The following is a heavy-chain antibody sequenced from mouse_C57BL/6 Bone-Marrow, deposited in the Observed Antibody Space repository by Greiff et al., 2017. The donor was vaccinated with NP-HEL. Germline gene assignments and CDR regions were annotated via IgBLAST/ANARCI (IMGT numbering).Heavy chain of an antibody. J-gene: IGHJ4*01. CDR2: IDPENGDT. CDR3: TTRLLRGAMDY. CDR1: GFNIKDDY. D-gene: IGHD1-1*01. V-gene: IGHV14-4*01. Sequence: VHVKQSGAELVRPGASVKLSCTASGFNIKDDYMHWVKQRPEQGLEWIGWIDPENGDTEYASKFQGKATITADTSSNTAYLQLSSLTSEDTAVYYCTTRLLRGAMDYWGQGTSVTVSS.